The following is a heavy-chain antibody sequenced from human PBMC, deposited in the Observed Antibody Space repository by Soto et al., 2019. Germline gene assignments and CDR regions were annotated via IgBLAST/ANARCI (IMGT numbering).Heavy chain of an antibody. D-gene: IGHD3-16*01. CDR2: LSGSGFST. J-gene: IGHJ3*02. CDR1: GFTFNTYA. Sequence: GGSLRLSCAASGFTFNTYAMSWVRQAPGQGLEWVSALSGSGFSTYYADSVKGRFSISSDSSKNTLFLQMNSLRADDTAVYFCATFTFGRPFDTWGQGTMVTVS. CDR3: ATFTFGRPFDT. V-gene: IGHV3-23*01.